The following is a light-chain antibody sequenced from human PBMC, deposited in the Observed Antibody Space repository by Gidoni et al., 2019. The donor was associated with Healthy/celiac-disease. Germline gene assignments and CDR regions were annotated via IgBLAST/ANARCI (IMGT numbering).Light chain of an antibody. V-gene: IGLV2-14*01. Sequence: QSALPQPASVSGSPGQSITISCTGTSSDVGGYNYVSWYQQHPGKAPKLMIYDVSNRPSGVSNRFSGSKSGNTASLTISGLLPEDEADYYCSSYTSSSTLVFGGGTKLTVL. J-gene: IGLJ2*01. CDR2: DVS. CDR1: SSDVGGYNY. CDR3: SSYTSSSTLV.